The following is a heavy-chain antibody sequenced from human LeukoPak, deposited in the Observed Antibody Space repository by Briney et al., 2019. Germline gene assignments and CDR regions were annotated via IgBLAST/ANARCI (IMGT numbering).Heavy chain of an antibody. V-gene: IGHV3-66*01. CDR3: ARDQYSYAHAAH. Sequence: GGSLRLSCAASGFTVSSNYMSWVRQAPGKGLEWVSVIYSGGTTYYADSVKGRFTVSRDNSKNTLHLQMNSLRAEDTAVYYCARDQYSYAHAAHWGQGTLVTVSS. CDR2: IYSGGTT. D-gene: IGHD5-18*01. CDR1: GFTVSSNY. J-gene: IGHJ4*02.